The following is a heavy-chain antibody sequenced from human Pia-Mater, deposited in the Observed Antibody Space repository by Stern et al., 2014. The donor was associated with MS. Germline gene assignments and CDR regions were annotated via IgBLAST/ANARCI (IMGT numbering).Heavy chain of an antibody. J-gene: IGHJ4*02. Sequence: QVQLVQSGAEVKKPGSSVKVSCKASGGTFSSYEITWVRQAPGQGLEWMGGIIPTFDTPTYAQKFQDRVTISADESTNTAYLELNGLKSDDTAIYFCARAYTYYSNSAVYWGQGTLVTVSS. CDR3: ARAYTYYSNSAVY. CDR2: IIPTFDTP. D-gene: IGHD3-10*01. V-gene: IGHV1-69*01. CDR1: GGTFSSYE.